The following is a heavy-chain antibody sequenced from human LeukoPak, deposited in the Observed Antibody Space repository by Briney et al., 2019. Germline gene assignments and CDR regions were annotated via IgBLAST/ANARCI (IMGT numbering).Heavy chain of an antibody. CDR3: ARVDTTLVHYGMDV. J-gene: IGHJ6*02. Sequence: PGGSLRLSCAASGFSVNSNYMSWVRQAPGKGLEWVANIKPDGGEEYYVDSVKGRFTICRDNPKNSLCLQMNSLRAEDTAVYYCARVDTTLVHYGMDVWGQGTTVTVSS. CDR2: IKPDGGEE. D-gene: IGHD5-18*01. V-gene: IGHV3-7*05. CDR1: GFSVNSNY.